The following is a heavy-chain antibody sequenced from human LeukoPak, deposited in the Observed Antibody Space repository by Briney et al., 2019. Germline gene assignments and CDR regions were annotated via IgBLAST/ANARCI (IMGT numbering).Heavy chain of an antibody. J-gene: IGHJ6*02. V-gene: IGHV3-30*02. CDR3: RKGPSITMVWGVISYCYGMDV. Sequence: GGSLRLSSAASGFTFSSYGMHWVRQAPGKGLEWVAYIRYDGSNKYYTDSVKGRFTISRDNSKNTMYLRMNRPRAEDTAVYYYRKGPSITMVWGVISYCYGMDVWGQGTTVTVSS. CDR2: IRYDGSNK. D-gene: IGHD3-10*01. CDR1: GFTFSSYG.